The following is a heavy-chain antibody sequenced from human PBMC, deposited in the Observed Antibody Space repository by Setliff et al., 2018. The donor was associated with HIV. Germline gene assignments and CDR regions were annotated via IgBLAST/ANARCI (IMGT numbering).Heavy chain of an antibody. D-gene: IGHD1-26*01. V-gene: IGHV4-61*09. J-gene: IGHJ6*03. CDR3: ARENSGSYPDFSFYMDV. Sequence: SETLSLTCTVSGGSISSGYHYWTWIRQPAGKGLEWLGHIYTTGSTNYIPSLQSRVTISLDTSKNQFSLRLRSVTAADAAVYYCARENSGSYPDFSFYMDVWGKGTTVTAP. CDR1: GGSISSGYHY. CDR2: IYTTGST.